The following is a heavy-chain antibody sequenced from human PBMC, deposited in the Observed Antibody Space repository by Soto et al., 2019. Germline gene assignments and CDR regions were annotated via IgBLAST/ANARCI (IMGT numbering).Heavy chain of an antibody. D-gene: IGHD6-13*01. CDR3: AKDGSYSSSWYGYYGMDV. CDR2: ISWDGGST. Sequence: GGSLRLSCAASGFTFDDYAVHWVRQAPGKGLEWVSLISWDGGSTYYADSVKGRFTISRDNSKNSLYLQMNSLRTEDTALYYCAKDGSYSSSWYGYYGMDVWGQGTTVTVSS. V-gene: IGHV3-43*01. CDR1: GFTFDDYA. J-gene: IGHJ6*02.